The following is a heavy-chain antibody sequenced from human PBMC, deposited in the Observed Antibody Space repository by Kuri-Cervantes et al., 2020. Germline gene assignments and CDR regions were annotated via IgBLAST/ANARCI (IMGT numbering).Heavy chain of an antibody. CDR3: ATSPQYSSGWYGDY. CDR2: IIPIFGTA. D-gene: IGHD6-13*01. CDR1: GGTFSSYA. Sequence: SVKVSCKASGGTFSSYAISWVRQAPGQGLEWMGGIIPIFGTANYAQKFQGRVTITTDESTSTAYMELSSLRSEDTAVYYCATSPQYSSGWYGDYWGQGTLVTVSS. J-gene: IGHJ4*02. V-gene: IGHV1-69*05.